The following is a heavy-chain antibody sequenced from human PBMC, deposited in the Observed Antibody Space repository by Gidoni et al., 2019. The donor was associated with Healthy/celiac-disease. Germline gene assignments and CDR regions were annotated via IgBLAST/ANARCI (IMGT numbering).Heavy chain of an antibody. CDR3: ARELYTVGSDGWFDP. V-gene: IGHV3-74*01. Sequence: EVQLVESGGGLVQPGASLRLSCAASGFHFSSYWIHWVRPAPGKGLVWVSRIKSDGSSTSYADAVKGRCTISRDNAKNTLYLQMNSLRSEDTAVYYCARELYTVGSDGWFDPWGQGTLVTVSS. CDR2: IKSDGSST. CDR1: GFHFSSYW. D-gene: IGHD1-26*01. J-gene: IGHJ5*02.